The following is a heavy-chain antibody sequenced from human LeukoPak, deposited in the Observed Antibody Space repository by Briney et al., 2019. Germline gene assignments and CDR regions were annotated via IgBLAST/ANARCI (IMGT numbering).Heavy chain of an antibody. Sequence: GGSLRLSCAASGFTFSDYYMSWIRQAPGKGLEWVSYISSSSSTIYYADSVKGRFTISRDNAKNSLYLQMNSLRAEDTAVYYCARNSRAYYYMDVWGKGTTVTVSS. CDR3: ARNSRAYYYMDV. J-gene: IGHJ6*03. CDR2: ISSSSSTI. V-gene: IGHV3-11*04. CDR1: GFTFSDYY.